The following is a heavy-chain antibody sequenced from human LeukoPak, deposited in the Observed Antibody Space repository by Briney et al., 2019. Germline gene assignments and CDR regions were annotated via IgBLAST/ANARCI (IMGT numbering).Heavy chain of an antibody. CDR2: INHSGST. CDR3: ARHEPTVTYFDY. Sequence: SETLSLTCAVYGGSFSGYYWSWIRQPPGKGLEWIGEINHSGSTNYNPSLKSRVTISVDTSKNQFSLKLSSVTAADTAVYYCARHEPTVTYFDYWAREPWSPSPQ. CDR1: GGSFSGYY. D-gene: IGHD4-17*01. J-gene: IGHJ4*02. V-gene: IGHV4-34*01.